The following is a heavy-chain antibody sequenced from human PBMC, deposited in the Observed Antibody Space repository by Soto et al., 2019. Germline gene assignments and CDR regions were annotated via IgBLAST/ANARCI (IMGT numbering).Heavy chain of an antibody. CDR3: ATEPKWQLPGDLNYYGMDV. CDR1: GYTFTGSY. J-gene: IGHJ6*02. D-gene: IGHD5-12*01. Sequence: VASVQVSCKASGYTFTGSYMHWVRQALGQGLAWMGWINPNSGGTNYAQKFQGRVTMTRDTSISTAYMELSRLRSDDTAVYYCATEPKWQLPGDLNYYGMDVCGQGTTVTLS. V-gene: IGHV1-2*02. CDR2: INPNSGGT.